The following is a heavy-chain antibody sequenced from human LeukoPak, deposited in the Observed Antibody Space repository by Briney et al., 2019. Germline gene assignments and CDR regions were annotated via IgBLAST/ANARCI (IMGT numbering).Heavy chain of an antibody. V-gene: IGHV3-9*01. CDR1: GFTFDDYA. J-gene: IGHJ4*02. Sequence: GGSLRLSCAASGFTFDDYAMHWVRQAPGKGLEWVSGISWNSGSMDYADSVKGRFTISRDNAKNLLYLQMDSLRVEDTAVYYCARDQYLDCRGQGTLITVSS. CDR2: ISWNSGSM. CDR3: ARDQYLDC.